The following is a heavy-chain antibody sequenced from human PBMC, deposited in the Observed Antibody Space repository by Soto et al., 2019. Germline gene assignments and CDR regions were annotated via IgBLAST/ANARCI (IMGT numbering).Heavy chain of an antibody. Sequence: HPGGSLRLSCAASGFMFENYAMIWVRQAPGKGLEWVATVRGNSYGAYYADSVRGRCIISRDNSKNTGSLQLNSLRDDDTAIHYCATGKSENGVDWLDPWGPGTLVTVSS. CDR3: ATGKSENGVDWLDP. CDR1: GFMFENYA. J-gene: IGHJ5*02. D-gene: IGHD3-10*01. V-gene: IGHV3-23*01. CDR2: VRGNSYGA.